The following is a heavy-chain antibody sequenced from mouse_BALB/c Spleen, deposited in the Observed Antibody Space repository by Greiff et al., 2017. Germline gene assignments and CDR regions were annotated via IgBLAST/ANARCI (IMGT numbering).Heavy chain of an antibody. J-gene: IGHJ2*01. V-gene: IGHV5-6-5*01. D-gene: IGHD2-10*01. CDR3: ARGGTYYGNPYYFDY. CDR1: GFTFSSYA. Sequence: EVKVVESGGGLVKPGGSLKLSCAASGFTFSSYAMSWVRQTPEKRLEWVASISSGGSTYYPDSVKGRFTISRDNARNILYLQMSSLRSEDTAMYYCARGGTYYGNPYYFDYWGQGTTLTVSS. CDR2: ISSGGST.